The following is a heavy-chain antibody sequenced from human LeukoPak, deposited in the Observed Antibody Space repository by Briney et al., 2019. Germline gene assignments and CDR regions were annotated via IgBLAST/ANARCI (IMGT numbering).Heavy chain of an antibody. D-gene: IGHD3-22*01. Sequence: ASVKVSCKASGGTFSSYAISWVRQAPGQGLEWMGRIIPIFGIANYAQKFQGRVTITADKSTSTPYMELSSLRSEDTAVYYCARVRGYYYDSSGFSLDYWGQGTLVTVSS. J-gene: IGHJ4*02. V-gene: IGHV1-69*04. CDR1: GGTFSSYA. CDR2: IIPIFGIA. CDR3: ARVRGYYYDSSGFSLDY.